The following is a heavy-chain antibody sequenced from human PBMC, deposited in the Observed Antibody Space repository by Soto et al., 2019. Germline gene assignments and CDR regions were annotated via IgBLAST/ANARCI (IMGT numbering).Heavy chain of an antibody. CDR2: ITATGGDT. V-gene: IGHV3-23*01. CDR1: GFTFSNFV. J-gene: IGHJ6*02. CDR3: TKASSDRHHMDV. Sequence: PGGSLILSCAASGFTFSNFVMRWVRQTPGKGLEWVSTITATGGDTYYTDSVKGRFTISRDNSKNTLYLQMSSLRAEDTALYYCTKASSDRHHMDVWGQGTTVTVSS.